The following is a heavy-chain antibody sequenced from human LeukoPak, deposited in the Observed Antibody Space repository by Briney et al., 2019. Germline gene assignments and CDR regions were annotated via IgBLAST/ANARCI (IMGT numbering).Heavy chain of an antibody. CDR1: GYTFTSYG. CDR3: AKDRGMTTVTIGDFDY. J-gene: IGHJ4*02. Sequence: GASVKVSCKASGYTFTSYGISWVRQAPGQGLEWMGWISAYNGNTNYAQKLQGRVTMTTDTSTSTAYMELRSLRSDDTAVYYCAKDRGMTTVTIGDFDYWGQGTLVTVSS. CDR2: ISAYNGNT. D-gene: IGHD4-11*01. V-gene: IGHV1-18*01.